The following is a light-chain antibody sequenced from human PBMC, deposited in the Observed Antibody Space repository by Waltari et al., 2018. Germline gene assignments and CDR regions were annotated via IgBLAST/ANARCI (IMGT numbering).Light chain of an antibody. V-gene: IGKV3-15*01. CDR2: GAS. Sequence: EIVMTQSPATLSVSPGERATLSCRASQSVSSNLAWYQQKPGQAPRLLINGASTRATGVPDRFSGSGSGTEFTLTISSLQSEDFAVYYCLQYNDWPPLTFGQGTKVEF. J-gene: IGKJ1*01. CDR3: LQYNDWPPLT. CDR1: QSVSSN.